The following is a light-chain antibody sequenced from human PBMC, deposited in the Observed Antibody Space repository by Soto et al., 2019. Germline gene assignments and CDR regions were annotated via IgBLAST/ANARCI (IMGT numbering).Light chain of an antibody. CDR2: AAS. J-gene: IGKJ2*01. V-gene: IGKV3D-20*01. CDR1: QSVGINY. CDR3: QQYVTSPYT. Sequence: EIVLTQSPATLSLSPGERATLSCGASQSVGINYLAWYQQKGGLAPRLLIYAASTRAAGIPDRFSSSGSGTDFTLTISRLEPEDFAVYYCQQYVTSPYTFGQGTKLEI.